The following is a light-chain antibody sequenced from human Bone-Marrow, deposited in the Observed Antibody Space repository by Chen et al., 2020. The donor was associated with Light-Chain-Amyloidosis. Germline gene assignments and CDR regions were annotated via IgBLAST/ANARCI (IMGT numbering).Light chain of an antibody. V-gene: IGLV1-44*01. J-gene: IGLJ3*02. CDR1: SSNIGRNT. CDR2: SVD. CDR3: SAWDASLNGPM. Sequence: QSGLAQPPSASGTPGQRVTISCSGSSSNIGRNTVNWYQQLPGTGPKLLIYSVDQRPSGVPDRCSGSKDGTSASLAISGLQSGDEADYYCSAWDASLNGPMFGGGTKLTVL.